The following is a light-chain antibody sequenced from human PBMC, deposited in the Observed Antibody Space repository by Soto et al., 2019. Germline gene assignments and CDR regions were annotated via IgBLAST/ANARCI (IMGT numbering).Light chain of an antibody. Sequence: EILLTHSPGTLSLSPGERATLSCRASQSVSSYLAWYQQKPGQAPRLLIYDASNRATGIPARFSGSGSGTDFTLTISSLEPEDFAVYYCQQRSNWPLTFGGGTKVDI. CDR2: DAS. V-gene: IGKV3-11*01. CDR3: QQRSNWPLT. CDR1: QSVSSY. J-gene: IGKJ4*01.